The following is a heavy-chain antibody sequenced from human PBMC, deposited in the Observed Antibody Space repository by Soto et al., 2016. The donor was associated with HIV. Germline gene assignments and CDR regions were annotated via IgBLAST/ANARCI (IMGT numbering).Heavy chain of an antibody. CDR2: ISAYNGNT. CDR3: ARLSLGYYDSSGYYSSYFDY. V-gene: IGHV1-18*01. J-gene: IGHJ4*02. D-gene: IGHD3-22*01. Sequence: QVQLVQSEAEVKKPGASVKVSCKASGYTFTSYGISWVRQAPGQGLEWMGWISAYNGNTNHAQKLQGRVTMTTDTSTSTAYMELRSLRSDDTAVYYCARLSLGYYDSSGYYSSYFDYWGQGTPVTVSS. CDR1: GYTFTSYG.